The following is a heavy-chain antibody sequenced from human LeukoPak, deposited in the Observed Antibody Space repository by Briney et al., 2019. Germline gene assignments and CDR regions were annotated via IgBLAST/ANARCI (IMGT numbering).Heavy chain of an antibody. CDR2: IIPIFGTA. Sequence: SVKVSCKASGGTFSSYAISWVRQAPGQGLEWMGGIIPIFGTANYAQKFQGKVTITTDESTSTAYMELSSLRSEDTAVYYCASSRDGYNFNYWGQGTLVTVSS. J-gene: IGHJ4*02. CDR1: GGTFSSYA. D-gene: IGHD5-24*01. V-gene: IGHV1-69*05. CDR3: ASSRDGYNFNY.